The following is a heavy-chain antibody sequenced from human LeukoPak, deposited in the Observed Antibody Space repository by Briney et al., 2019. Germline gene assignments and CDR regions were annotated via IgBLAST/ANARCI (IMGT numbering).Heavy chain of an antibody. CDR3: AKGQSSGYDYYYYMDV. D-gene: IGHD3-22*01. V-gene: IGHV3-74*01. Sequence: PGGSLRLSCAASGFTFSSYWMHWVRQAPGKGLVWVSRINSDGSSTDYADSVKGRFTISRDNSKNTLYLQMNSLRAEDTAVYYCAKGQSSGYDYYYYMDVWGKGTTVTVSS. CDR1: GFTFSSYW. J-gene: IGHJ6*03. CDR2: INSDGSST.